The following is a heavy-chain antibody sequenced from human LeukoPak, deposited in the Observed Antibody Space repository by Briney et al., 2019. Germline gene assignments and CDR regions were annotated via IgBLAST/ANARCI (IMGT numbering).Heavy chain of an antibody. Sequence: SETLSLTYNVSGGSISSDYWSWMRQPPGKGLEWIGYIYYSGSTSYNPSLKSRVTISLDTSNNQFSLKLSSITAADTAVYYCARDTATGYYYYAMDVWGQGTTVTVSS. CDR3: ARDTATGYYYYAMDV. CDR2: IYYSGST. V-gene: IGHV4-59*01. CDR1: GGSISSDY. D-gene: IGHD5-18*01. J-gene: IGHJ6*02.